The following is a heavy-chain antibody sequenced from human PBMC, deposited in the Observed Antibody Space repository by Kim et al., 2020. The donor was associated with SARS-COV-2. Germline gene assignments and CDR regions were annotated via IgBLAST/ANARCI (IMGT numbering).Heavy chain of an antibody. CDR1: GFTFSSYA. CDR3: ASISGSYSDFDY. J-gene: IGHJ4*02. V-gene: IGHV3-30*04. Sequence: GGSLRLSCAASGFTFSSYAMHWVRQAPGKGLEWVAVISYDGSNKYYADSVKGRFTISRDNSKNTLYLQMNSLRAEDTAVYYCASISGSYSDFDYWGQGTL. D-gene: IGHD1-26*01. CDR2: ISYDGSNK.